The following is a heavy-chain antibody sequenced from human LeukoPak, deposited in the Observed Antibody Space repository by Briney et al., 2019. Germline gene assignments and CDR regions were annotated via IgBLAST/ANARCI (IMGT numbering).Heavy chain of an antibody. D-gene: IGHD1-26*01. V-gene: IGHV4-39*01. CDR2: IYYRGST. J-gene: IGHJ3*01. Sequence: PSETLSLTCTVSGGSISSSSYYWGWIRHPPGKGLEWIGSIYYRGSTYYNPSLKSRVTISVDTSKNQFSLKLSSETAADTAVYYCAHFKGGSFDFWGQGTMVTVSS. CDR3: AHFKGGSFDF. CDR1: GGSISSSSYY.